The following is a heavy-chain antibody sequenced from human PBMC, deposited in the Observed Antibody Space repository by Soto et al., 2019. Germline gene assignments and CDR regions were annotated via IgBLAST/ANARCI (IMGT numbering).Heavy chain of an antibody. CDR2: ISSSGSTI. J-gene: IGHJ4*02. V-gene: IGHV3-11*01. D-gene: IGHD3-3*01. Sequence: GGSLRLSCAASGFTFSDYYMSWIRQAPGKGLEWVSYISSSGSTIYYADSVKGRFTISRDNAKNSLYLQMNSLRAEDTAVYYCARDRGITIFGVVIGAEFDYWGQGTLVTVSS. CDR3: ARDRGITIFGVVIGAEFDY. CDR1: GFTFSDYY.